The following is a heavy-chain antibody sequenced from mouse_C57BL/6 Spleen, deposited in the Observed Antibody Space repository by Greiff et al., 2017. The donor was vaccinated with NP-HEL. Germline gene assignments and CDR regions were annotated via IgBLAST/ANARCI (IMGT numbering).Heavy chain of an antibody. V-gene: IGHV1-26*01. CDR2: INPNNGGT. CDR1: GYTFTDYY. J-gene: IGHJ4*01. D-gene: IGHD2-2*01. Sequence: EVQLQQSGPELVKPGASVKISCKASGYTFTDYYMNWVKQSHGKSLEWIGDINPNNGGTSYNQKFKGKATLTVDKSSSTAYMELRSLTSEDSAVYYCARMDGYDRYAMDYWGQGTSVTVSS. CDR3: ARMDGYDRYAMDY.